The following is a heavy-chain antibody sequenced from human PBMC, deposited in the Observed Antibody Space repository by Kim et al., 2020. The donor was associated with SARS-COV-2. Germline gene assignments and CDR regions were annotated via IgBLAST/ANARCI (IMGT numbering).Heavy chain of an antibody. CDR2: IVGSGRT. V-gene: IGHV4-61*01. CDR1: GDSVTTSTSY. CDR3: VRDDDNSGRVN. D-gene: IGHD6-19*01. Sequence: SETLSLICTVSGDSVTTSTSYWSWIRQSPGEGLEWMAYIVGSGRTKYNPSLMSRVTISLETSKNQFSLNLNAVTAADTAMYYCVRDDDNSGRVNWGQGTLVTVSS. J-gene: IGHJ4*02.